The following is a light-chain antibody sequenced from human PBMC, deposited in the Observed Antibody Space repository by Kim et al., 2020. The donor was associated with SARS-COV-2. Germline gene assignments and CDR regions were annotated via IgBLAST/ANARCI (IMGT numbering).Light chain of an antibody. CDR1: KLGDKY. CDR3: QAWDSSAAV. CDR2: QHD. V-gene: IGLV3-1*01. Sequence: SVAPGQTVRITYSGDKLGDKYAFWYQQKPGQSPVLVMFQHDKRPSGISQRFSGSNSGNTAILTISGTRTIDEADYYCQAWDSSAAVFGGGTQLTVL. J-gene: IGLJ2*01.